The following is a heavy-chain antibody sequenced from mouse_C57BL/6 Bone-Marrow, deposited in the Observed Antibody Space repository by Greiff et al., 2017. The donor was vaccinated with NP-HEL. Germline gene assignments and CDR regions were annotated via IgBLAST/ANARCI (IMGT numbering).Heavy chain of an antibody. CDR1: GYTFTSYW. CDR2: IDPSDSYT. Sequence: VQLQQPGAELVKPGASVKLSCKASGYTFTSYWMQWVKQRPGQGLEWIGEIDPSDSYTNYNQKFKGQATLTVDTSSSTAYMQLSSLTSEDSAVYYCARFYRDYWGQGTTLTVSS. J-gene: IGHJ2*01. CDR3: ARFYRDY. D-gene: IGHD2-14*01. V-gene: IGHV1-50*01.